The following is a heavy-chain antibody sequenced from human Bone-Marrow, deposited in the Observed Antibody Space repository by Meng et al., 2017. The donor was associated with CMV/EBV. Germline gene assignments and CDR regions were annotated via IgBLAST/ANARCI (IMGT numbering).Heavy chain of an antibody. CDR1: GFTFSSYW. Sequence: GESLKISCAASGFTFSSYWMSWVRQAPGKGLEWVANIKQDGSEKYYVDSVKGRFTISRDNAKNSLYLQMNSLRAEDTAVYYCARDYAGYCSSTSCYDIHGMDGWGQGTTVTVSS. V-gene: IGHV3-7*01. J-gene: IGHJ6*02. CDR2: IKQDGSEK. D-gene: IGHD2-2*01. CDR3: ARDYAGYCSSTSCYDIHGMDG.